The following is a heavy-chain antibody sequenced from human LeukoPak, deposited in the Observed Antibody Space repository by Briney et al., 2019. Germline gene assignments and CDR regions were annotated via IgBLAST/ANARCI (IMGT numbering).Heavy chain of an antibody. D-gene: IGHD6-13*01. CDR2: ISYSGTT. CDR1: GASISSSRYY. V-gene: IGHV4-39*01. J-gene: IGHJ4*02. Sequence: SETLSLTCTVSGASISSSRYYWGWIRQPPGKGLEWIGSISYSGTTYYNPSLKSRVTISVDTSRNQFSLKLSSVTAPDTAVYYCARHLATAGTNFDYWGQGTLVTVSS. CDR3: ARHLATAGTNFDY.